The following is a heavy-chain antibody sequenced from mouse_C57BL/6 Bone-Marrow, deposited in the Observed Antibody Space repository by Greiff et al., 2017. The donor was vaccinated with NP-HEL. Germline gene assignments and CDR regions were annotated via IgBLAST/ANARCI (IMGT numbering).Heavy chain of an antibody. V-gene: IGHV5-17*01. CDR2: ISSGSSTI. D-gene: IGHD1-1*01. Sequence: EVKVVESGGGLVKPGGSLKLSCAASGFTFSDYGMHWVRQAPEKGLEWVAYISSGSSTIYYADTVKGRFTISRDNAKNTLFLQMTSLRSEDTAMYYCAMRGGSSWFAYWGQGTLVTVSA. CDR3: AMRGGSSWFAY. J-gene: IGHJ3*01. CDR1: GFTFSDYG.